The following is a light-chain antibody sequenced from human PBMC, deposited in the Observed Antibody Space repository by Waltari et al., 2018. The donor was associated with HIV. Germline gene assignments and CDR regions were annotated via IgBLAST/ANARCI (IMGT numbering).Light chain of an antibody. Sequence: QSALTQPASVSGSPGQSITISCTGTSSDVGGYNYVSWYQHHPGNAPKLIIYEVSYRPSGVSERFSSSKSGNTSSLTISGLQAEDETDYYCSSYTSSSTWVFGGGTKLTVL. CDR3: SSYTSSSTWV. CDR1: SSDVGGYNY. V-gene: IGLV2-14*01. CDR2: EVS. J-gene: IGLJ3*02.